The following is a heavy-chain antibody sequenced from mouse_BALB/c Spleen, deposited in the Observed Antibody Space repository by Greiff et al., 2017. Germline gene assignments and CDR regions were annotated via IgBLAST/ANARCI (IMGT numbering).Heavy chain of an antibody. CDR1: GFTFSSYT. Sequence: DVMLVESGGGLVKPGGSLKLSCAASGFTFSSYTMSWVRQTPEKRLEWVATISSGGSYTYYPDSVKGRFTISRDNAKNTLYLQMSSLKSEDTAMYYCTRDQEGDFGAMDYWGQGTSVTVSS. V-gene: IGHV5-6-4*01. CDR3: TRDQEGDFGAMDY. D-gene: IGHD3-2*02. J-gene: IGHJ4*01. CDR2: ISSGGSYT.